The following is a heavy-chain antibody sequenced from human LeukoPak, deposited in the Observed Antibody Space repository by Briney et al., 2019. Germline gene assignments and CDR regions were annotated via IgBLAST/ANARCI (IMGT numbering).Heavy chain of an antibody. Sequence: ASVKVSCKASGYTFNRYAISWVRQAPGQGLECMGWISVYNGNTKFAHNLEGRVTMTTDPSASTAYMELTSLRSDDTAVYYCARERSPRDYYDSSDYLFYFDYWGQGTLVTVSS. J-gene: IGHJ4*02. CDR3: ARERSPRDYYDSSDYLFYFDY. D-gene: IGHD3-22*01. CDR2: ISVYNGNT. V-gene: IGHV1-18*01. CDR1: GYTFNRYA.